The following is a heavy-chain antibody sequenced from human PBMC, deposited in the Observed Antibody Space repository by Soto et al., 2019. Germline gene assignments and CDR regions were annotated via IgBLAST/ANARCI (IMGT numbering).Heavy chain of an antibody. CDR2: INDGNGNT. V-gene: IGHV1-3*01. CDR3: ARGLLAVVPVASWYYYMDV. CDR1: GYTFTNYA. D-gene: IGHD2-2*01. Sequence: GASVKVSCKASGYTFTNYAVHWVRQAPGQRLEWMGWINDGNGNTRYSQKFQGRVTITRDTSARTAYMELSSLRSEDTAVYYCARGLLAVVPVASWYYYMDVWGKGPTVTVSS. J-gene: IGHJ6*03.